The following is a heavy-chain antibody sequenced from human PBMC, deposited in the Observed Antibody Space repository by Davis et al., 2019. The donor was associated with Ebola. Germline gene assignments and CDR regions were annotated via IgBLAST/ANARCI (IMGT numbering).Heavy chain of an antibody. CDR1: GFTFDDYA. D-gene: IGHD6-13*01. J-gene: IGHJ4*02. CDR2: INWNGGST. V-gene: IGHV3-20*04. CDR3: ARTWQQLVTY. Sequence: GESLKISCVASGFTFDDYAMSWVRQAPGKGLEWLSGINWNGGSTGYVDSVKGRFTISRDNAKNSLYLQMNSLRAEDTAVYYCARTWQQLVTYWGQGTLVTVSS.